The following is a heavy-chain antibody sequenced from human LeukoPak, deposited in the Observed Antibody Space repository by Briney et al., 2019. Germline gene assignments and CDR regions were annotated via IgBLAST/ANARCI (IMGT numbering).Heavy chain of an antibody. CDR1: GGSISNSSYY. J-gene: IGHJ4*02. CDR3: AGPWGYSEY. Sequence: SETLSLTCTVSGGSISNSSYYWSWIRQPPGKGLEWIGYIYYSGSTNYNPSLKSRVTISVDTSKNQFSLKLSSVTAADTAVYYCAGPWGYSEYWGQGTLVTVSS. CDR2: IYYSGST. V-gene: IGHV4-61*01. D-gene: IGHD5-24*01.